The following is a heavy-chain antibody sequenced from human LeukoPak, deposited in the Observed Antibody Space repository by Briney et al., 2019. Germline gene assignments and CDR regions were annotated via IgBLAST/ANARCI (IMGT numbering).Heavy chain of an antibody. Sequence: GGSLRLSCAASGFSFSSYSMNWVRQAPGKGLEWVSYISSSTTTIYYADSVKGRFTISRDNSKNTLYLQMNSLRAEDTAVYYCARRAGAYSHPYDYWGQGTLVTVSS. D-gene: IGHD4/OR15-4a*01. CDR2: ISSSTTTI. CDR3: ARRAGAYSHPYDY. CDR1: GFSFSSYS. J-gene: IGHJ4*02. V-gene: IGHV3-48*01.